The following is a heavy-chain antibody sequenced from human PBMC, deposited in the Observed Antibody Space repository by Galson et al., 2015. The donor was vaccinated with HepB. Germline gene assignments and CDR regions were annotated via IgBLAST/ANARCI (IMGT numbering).Heavy chain of an antibody. Sequence: LRLSCAASGFTFSSYGMHWVRQAPGKGLEWVAVIWYDGSNKYYADSVKGRFTISRDNSKNTLYLQMNSLRAEDTAVYYCARDPYSSSWYEYYFDYWGQGTLVTVSS. CDR2: IWYDGSNK. J-gene: IGHJ4*02. V-gene: IGHV3-33*01. D-gene: IGHD6-13*01. CDR3: ARDPYSSSWYEYYFDY. CDR1: GFTFSSYG.